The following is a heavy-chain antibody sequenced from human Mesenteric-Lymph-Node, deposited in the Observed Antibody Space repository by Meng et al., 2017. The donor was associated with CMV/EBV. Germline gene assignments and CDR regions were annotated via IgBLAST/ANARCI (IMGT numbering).Heavy chain of an antibody. CDR2: IGTSGDT. CDR3: ARGTEFWNGYYYFDS. Sequence: GESLKISCAVSGFIFSNYDMHWVRQRTGKGLEWVSAIGTSGDTHYPASVKGRFTISREGAKNSVYLQIDNVRAGDTAVYYCARGTEFWNGYYYFDSWGQGTLVTVSS. CDR1: GFIFSNYD. J-gene: IGHJ4*02. D-gene: IGHD3/OR15-3a*01. V-gene: IGHV3-13*01.